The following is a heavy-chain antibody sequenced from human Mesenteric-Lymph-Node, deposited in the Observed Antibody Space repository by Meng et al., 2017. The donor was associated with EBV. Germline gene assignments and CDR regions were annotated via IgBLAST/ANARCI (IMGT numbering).Heavy chain of an antibody. D-gene: IGHD1-26*01. CDR1: GFSLTTSGVG. V-gene: IGHV2-5*02. CDR2: IYWDDDK. Sequence: QIPVKESCPPPVKPTPTLTLTCTFSGFSLTTSGVGVGWIRQPPGRALEWLALIYWDDDKRYSPSLKGRLTITKDTSKNQVVLTMTNIDPMDTATYFCAHRPGVGAIDFDYWGQGTLVTVSS. J-gene: IGHJ4*02. CDR3: AHRPGVGAIDFDY.